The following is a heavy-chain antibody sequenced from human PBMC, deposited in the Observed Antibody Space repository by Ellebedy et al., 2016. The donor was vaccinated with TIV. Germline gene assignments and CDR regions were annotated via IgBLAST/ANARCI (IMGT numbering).Heavy chain of an antibody. CDR2: INHSGST. D-gene: IGHD4-17*01. V-gene: IGHV4-34*01. CDR3: AKVNEMTTVTS. CDR1: GGSFSGYY. J-gene: IGHJ4*02. Sequence: SETLSLTXAVYGGSFSGYYWSWIRQPPGKGLEWIGEINHSGSTNYNPSLKSRVTISVDTSKNQFSLKLSSVTAADTAVYYCAKVNEMTTVTSWGQGTLVTVSS.